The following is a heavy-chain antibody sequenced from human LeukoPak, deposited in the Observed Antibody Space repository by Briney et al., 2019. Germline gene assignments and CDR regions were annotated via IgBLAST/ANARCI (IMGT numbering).Heavy chain of an antibody. V-gene: IGHV3-7*01. CDR2: IKQDGSEK. CDR3: ARDPPPRYYDSSGYYDVHYYYYYGMDV. CDR1: GFTFSSYW. J-gene: IGHJ6*02. D-gene: IGHD3-22*01. Sequence: GGSLRLSCAASGFTFSSYWMSWVRQAPGKGLEWVANIKQDGSEKYYVDSVKGRFTISRDNAKTSLYLQMNSLRAEDTAVYYCARDPPPRYYDSSGYYDVHYYYYYGMDVWGQGTTVTVSS.